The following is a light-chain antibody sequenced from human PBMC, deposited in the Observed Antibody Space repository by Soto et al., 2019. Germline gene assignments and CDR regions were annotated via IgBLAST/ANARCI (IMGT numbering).Light chain of an antibody. CDR1: QTISSW. J-gene: IGKJ1*01. CDR3: QHYNSYAEA. V-gene: IGKV1-5*03. CDR2: KAS. Sequence: DIQMTQSPSTLSGSVVDRVTITCRASQTISSWLAWYQQKPGKAPKLLIYKASTLKSGVPSRSSGSGSGTEFTLTISSLQHDDFATYYCQHYNSYAEAFGQGTKVELK.